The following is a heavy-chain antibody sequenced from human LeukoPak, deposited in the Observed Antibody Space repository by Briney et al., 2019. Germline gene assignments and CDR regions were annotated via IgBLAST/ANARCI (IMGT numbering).Heavy chain of an antibody. D-gene: IGHD1-1*01. V-gene: IGHV1-2*02. J-gene: IGHJ5*01. CDR2: MNPNSGGT. CDR1: GYTFTSYD. CDR3: ARSPNGGTCDS. Sequence: ASVKVSCKASGYTFTSYDINWVRQATGQGLEWMGWMNPNSGGTNYAQKFQGRVTMTRDTSISTAYMELSRLRSDDTAVYYCARSPNGGTCDSWGQGTLVTVSS.